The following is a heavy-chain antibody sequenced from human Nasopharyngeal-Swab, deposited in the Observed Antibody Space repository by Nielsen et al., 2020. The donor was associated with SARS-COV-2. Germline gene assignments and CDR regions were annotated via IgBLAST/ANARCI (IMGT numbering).Heavy chain of an antibody. V-gene: IGHV3-15*01. CDR1: GFTFSNAW. J-gene: IGHJ6*02. CDR3: TTGATPLGYYGMDV. D-gene: IGHD1-26*01. Sequence: GESLKISCAASGFTFSNAWMSWVRQAPGKGLEWVCRIKSKTDGGTTDYAAPVKGRFTISRDDSKNTLYLQMNSLKTEDTAVYSCTTGATPLGYYGMDVWGQGTTVTVSS. CDR2: IKSKTDGGTT.